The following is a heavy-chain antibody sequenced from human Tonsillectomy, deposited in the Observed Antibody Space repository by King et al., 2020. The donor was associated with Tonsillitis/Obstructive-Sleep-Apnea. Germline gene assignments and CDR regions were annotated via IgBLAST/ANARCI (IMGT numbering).Heavy chain of an antibody. D-gene: IGHD3-22*01. J-gene: IGHJ4*02. CDR2: ISPYNGDT. CDR1: GYTFTSYG. Sequence: VQLVESGAEVKRPGASVRVSCKASGYTFTSYGISWVRQAPGQGLEWMGWISPYNGDTNFAQKLQGGVTMTTGTSTSTAYMELRSLRSDDTAVYYCARDSMSHYYDSSGYYTFDYWGQGTLVTVSS. CDR3: ARDSMSHYYDSSGYYTFDY. V-gene: IGHV1-18*01.